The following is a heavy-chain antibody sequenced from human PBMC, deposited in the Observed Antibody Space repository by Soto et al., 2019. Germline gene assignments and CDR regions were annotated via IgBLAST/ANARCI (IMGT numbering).Heavy chain of an antibody. CDR3: AKRASESYFDY. Sequence: PGGSLXLPCAASGFXLSSYAMSWVRQAPGKGLEWVSVISGSGGSTYYADSVKGRFTISRDNSKNTLYLQMNSLSAEDTAVYYCAKRASESYFDYWGQXTLVTVS. J-gene: IGHJ4*02. CDR1: GFXLSSYA. V-gene: IGHV3-23*01. D-gene: IGHD3-10*01. CDR2: ISGSGGST.